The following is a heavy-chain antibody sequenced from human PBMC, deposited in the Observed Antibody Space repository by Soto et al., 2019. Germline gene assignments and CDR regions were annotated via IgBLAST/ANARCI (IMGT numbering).Heavy chain of an antibody. CDR3: ARGTYYYDSSGYNRDDY. J-gene: IGHJ4*02. D-gene: IGHD3-22*01. Sequence: QVQLVESGGGVVQPGRSLRLSCAASGFTFSSYGMHWVRQAPGKGLEWVVVIWYDGSNKYYADSVKGRFTISRDNSKNTLYLQMNSLRAEDTAVYYCARGTYYYDSSGYNRDDYWGQGTLVTVSS. CDR2: IWYDGSNK. V-gene: IGHV3-33*01. CDR1: GFTFSSYG.